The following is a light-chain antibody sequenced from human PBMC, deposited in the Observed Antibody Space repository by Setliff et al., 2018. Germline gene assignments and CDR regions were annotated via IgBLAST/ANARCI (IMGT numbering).Light chain of an antibody. CDR3: CSYAGSSTYV. V-gene: IGLV2-23*02. J-gene: IGLJ1*01. Sequence: ALTQPASVSGSPGQSITISCTGTSSDVGSYNLVSWYQQQPGKAPKLMIYEVRKRPSGASNRFSGSKSGNTASLTISGLQAEDEADYYCCSYAGSSTYVFGTGTKVTVL. CDR1: SSDVGSYNL. CDR2: EVR.